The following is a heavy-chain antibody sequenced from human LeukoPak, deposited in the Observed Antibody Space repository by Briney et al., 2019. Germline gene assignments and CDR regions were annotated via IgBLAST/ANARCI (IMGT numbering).Heavy chain of an antibody. CDR1: GGSISSGDYY. J-gene: IGHJ4*02. Sequence: TSETLSLTCTVSGGSISSGDYYWSWIRQPPGKGLEWIGYIYYSGSTNYNPSLKSRVTISVDTSKNQFSLKLSSVTAADTAVYYRARAGRRDGYIRADYWGQGTLVTVSS. CDR3: ARAGRRDGYIRADY. V-gene: IGHV4-61*08. CDR2: IYYSGST. D-gene: IGHD5-24*01.